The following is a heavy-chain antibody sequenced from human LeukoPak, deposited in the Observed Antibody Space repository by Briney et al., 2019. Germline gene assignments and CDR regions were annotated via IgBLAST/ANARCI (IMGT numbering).Heavy chain of an antibody. CDR3: TRDLHHYDSIGYCA. Sequence: PGGSLRLSCTASGFTFGDYPMTWVRQAPGKGLEWIGCIRSKGYGGTIEYAASVKGRFTISRDDSKSIAYLQMNSLKTEDTAVYYCTRDLHHYDSIGYCAWGQGTLVTVSS. D-gene: IGHD3-22*01. CDR1: GFTFGDYP. CDR2: IRSKGYGGTI. V-gene: IGHV3-49*04. J-gene: IGHJ5*02.